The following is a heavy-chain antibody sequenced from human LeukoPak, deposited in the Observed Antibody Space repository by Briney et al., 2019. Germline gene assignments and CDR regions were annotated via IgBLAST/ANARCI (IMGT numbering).Heavy chain of an antibody. CDR3: ARVAGLCGPGSYSFDY. V-gene: IGHV4-4*02. J-gene: IGHJ4*02. Sequence: SETLSLTCAVSGGSISSGNWWSWVRQPPGKGLECIGEISHSGSTNYNPSLKSRVTISLDKSKNQFSLKLTSVTAADTAVYYCARVAGLCGPGSYSFDYWGQGTLVTASS. CDR1: GGSISSGNW. D-gene: IGHD3-10*01. CDR2: ISHSGST.